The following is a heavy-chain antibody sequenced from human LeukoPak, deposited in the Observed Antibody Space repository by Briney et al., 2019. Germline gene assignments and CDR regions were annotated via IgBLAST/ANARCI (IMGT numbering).Heavy chain of an antibody. CDR3: ARDPGTYYGSGAFPYYFDY. Sequence: GRSLRLSCAASGFTFSSYAMHWVRQAPGKGLEWVAVISYDGSNKYYADSVKGRFTISRDNSKNTLYLQMNSLRAEDTAVYYCARDPGTYYGSGAFPYYFDYWGQGTLVTVSS. D-gene: IGHD3-10*01. V-gene: IGHV3-30-3*01. CDR2: ISYDGSNK. J-gene: IGHJ4*02. CDR1: GFTFSSYA.